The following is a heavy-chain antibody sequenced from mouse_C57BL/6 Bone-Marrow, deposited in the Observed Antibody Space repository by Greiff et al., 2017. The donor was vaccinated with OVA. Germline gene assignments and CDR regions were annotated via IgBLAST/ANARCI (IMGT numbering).Heavy chain of an antibody. J-gene: IGHJ1*03. D-gene: IGHD2-4*01. CDR2: IDPSDSET. CDR1: GYTFTSYW. Sequence: VQLQQSGAELVRPGSSVTLSCKASGYTFTSYWMHWVKQRPIQGLEWIGNIDPSDSETHYNQKFKDKATLTVDKSSSTAYMQLSSLTSEDSAVYYCAGTVYYDYGGYFDVWGTGTTVTVSS. CDR3: AGTVYYDYGGYFDV. V-gene: IGHV1-52*01.